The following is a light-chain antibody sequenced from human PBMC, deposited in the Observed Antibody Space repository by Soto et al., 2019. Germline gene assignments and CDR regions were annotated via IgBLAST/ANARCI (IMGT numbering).Light chain of an antibody. CDR1: QGIGDS. J-gene: IGKJ4*01. V-gene: IGKV3-15*01. CDR3: HPYQILRLP. Sequence: VVRQSADAVSVCQEEGASLSCMASQGIGDSLAWYQHKPGQTPRLLIYDTSTRATGVPTRFSFIRTGAEFTLSVCGLQSEDFALYCCHPYQILRLPFRGGTKVDI. CDR2: DTS.